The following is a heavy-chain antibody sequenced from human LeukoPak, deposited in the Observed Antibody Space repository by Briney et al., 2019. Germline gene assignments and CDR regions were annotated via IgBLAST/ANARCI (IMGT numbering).Heavy chain of an antibody. CDR3: ARTAGRGVDDAFDI. CDR1: DGSISSYY. J-gene: IGHJ3*02. CDR2: VFYTGST. V-gene: IGHV4-59*08. Sequence: PSETLSLTCTVSDGSISSYYWSWIRQPPWKGLEWIGYVFYTGSTNYNPSFKSRVTISVDTSKNQFSLRLSSMTVADTAVYYCARTAGRGVDDAFDIWGQGTMVTVSS. D-gene: IGHD6-19*01.